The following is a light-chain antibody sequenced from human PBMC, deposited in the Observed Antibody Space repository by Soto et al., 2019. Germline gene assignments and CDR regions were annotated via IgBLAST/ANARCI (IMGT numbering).Light chain of an antibody. CDR3: QSYDTSLSALYV. Sequence: QSVLTQPPSVSGAPGQRVTISCTGSTSNIGAGFEVHWYQHVPGKAPKLLIYANTNRPSGVPDRFSGFKSGNTASLAITWLQAEDEADYYCQSYDTSLSALYVFGTGTKLTVL. J-gene: IGLJ1*01. CDR2: ANT. V-gene: IGLV1-40*01. CDR1: TSNIGAGFE.